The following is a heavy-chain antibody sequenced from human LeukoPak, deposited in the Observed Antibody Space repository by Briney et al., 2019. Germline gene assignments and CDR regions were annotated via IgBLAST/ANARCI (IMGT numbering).Heavy chain of an antibody. Sequence: GGSLRLSCAASGFTFSSYSMNWVRQAPGKGLEWVSYISGSRSTIYYADSVKGRFTISRDNAKNSLYLQMNSLRAEDTAVYYCARIETYSSGWYDAFFDYWGQGTLVTVSS. CDR1: GFTFSSYS. CDR3: ARIETYSSGWYDAFFDY. CDR2: ISGSRSTI. D-gene: IGHD6-19*01. V-gene: IGHV3-48*04. J-gene: IGHJ4*02.